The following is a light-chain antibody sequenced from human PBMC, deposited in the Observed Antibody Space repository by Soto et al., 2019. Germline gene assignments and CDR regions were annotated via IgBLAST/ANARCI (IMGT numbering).Light chain of an antibody. CDR3: CSHAGSNTL. J-gene: IGLJ3*02. CDR1: SSDVGAYSY. CDR2: DVS. V-gene: IGLV2-8*01. Sequence: QSALTQPPSASGSPGQSVTISCTGTSSDVGAYSYVSWFQQHPGKAPKFVIFDVSERPSGVPDRFSGSKSGNTAYLTVSGLQAEDEADYYCCSHAGSNTLFGGGTKLTVL.